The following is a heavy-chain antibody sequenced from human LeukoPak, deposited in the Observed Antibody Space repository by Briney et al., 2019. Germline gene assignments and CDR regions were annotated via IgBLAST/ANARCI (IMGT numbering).Heavy chain of an antibody. D-gene: IGHD3-22*01. CDR3: ASLNRPYYYDSSGYYRPPPHFDY. CDR2: IYYSGST. V-gene: IGHV4-59*01. CDR1: GGSISSYY. J-gene: IGHJ4*02. Sequence: SETLSLTCTVSGGSISSYYWSWIRQPPGKGLEWIGHIYYSGSTNYNPSLKSRVTISVDTSKNQFSLKLSSVTAADTAVYYCASLNRPYYYDSSGYYRPPPHFDYWGQGTLVTVSS.